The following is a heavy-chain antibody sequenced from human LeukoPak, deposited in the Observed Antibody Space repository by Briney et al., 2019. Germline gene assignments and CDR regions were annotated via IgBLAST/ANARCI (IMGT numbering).Heavy chain of an antibody. D-gene: IGHD6-19*01. J-gene: IGHJ4*02. CDR1: GGSISSLY. CDR2: INTSGSI. CDR3: ASHGYNTGWNPYFDY. Sequence: SETLSLTCTVSGGSISSLYWSWIRQPAGKGLEWIGRINTSGSIKHNPSLKSRVTMSVDTSKNQFSLKLRSVTAADTAVYYCASHGYNTGWNPYFDYWGQGTLVTVSS. V-gene: IGHV4-4*07.